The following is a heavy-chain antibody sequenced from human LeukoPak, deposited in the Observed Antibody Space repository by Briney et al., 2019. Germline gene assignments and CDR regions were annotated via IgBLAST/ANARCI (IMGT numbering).Heavy chain of an antibody. CDR3: AKGHYYYDSSGYYNYFDY. J-gene: IGHJ4*02. CDR1: GFTFDDYA. Sequence: GGSLRLSCAASGFTFDDYAMPWVRQAPGKGLEWVSGISWNSGSIGYADSVKGRFTISRDNAKNSLYLQMNSLRAEDTASYYCAKGHYYYDSSGYYNYFDYWGQGTLVTVSS. CDR2: ISWNSGSI. V-gene: IGHV3-9*01. D-gene: IGHD3-22*01.